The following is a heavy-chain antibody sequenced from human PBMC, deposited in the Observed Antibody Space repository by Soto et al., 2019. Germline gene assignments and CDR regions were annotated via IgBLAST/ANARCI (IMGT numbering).Heavy chain of an antibody. D-gene: IGHD3-10*01. CDR1: GFTVSSNY. J-gene: IGHJ6*02. CDR3: ARSVGSGSYPRPDNGMDV. V-gene: IGHV3-66*01. CDR2: LYSGGTT. Sequence: EVQLVESGGGLVQPGGSLRLSCAASGFTVSSNYMSWVRQAPEKGLEWVSMLYSGGTTSYADSVKGRFTISRDNSKNTLNLQMNSLRAEDTAVYYCARSVGSGSYPRPDNGMDVWGQGTTVTVSS.